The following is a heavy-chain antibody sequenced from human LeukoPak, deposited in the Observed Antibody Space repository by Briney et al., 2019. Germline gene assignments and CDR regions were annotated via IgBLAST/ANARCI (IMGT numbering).Heavy chain of an antibody. V-gene: IGHV4-34*01. D-gene: IGHD3/OR15-3a*01. Sequence: SETLSLTCAVHGGSFSAYYWSWIRQSPEKGLEWIGEINHSGSTNYNPSLKSRVTISVDTSKNQFSLRLTSVTAADTAVYYCARQTGSGLFILPGGQGTLVTVSS. CDR1: GGSFSAYY. CDR3: ARQTGSGLFILP. J-gene: IGHJ4*02. CDR2: INHSGST.